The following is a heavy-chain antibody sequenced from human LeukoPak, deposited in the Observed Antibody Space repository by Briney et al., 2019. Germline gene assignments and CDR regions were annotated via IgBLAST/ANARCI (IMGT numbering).Heavy chain of an antibody. Sequence: SETLSLTCTVSGGSISSYYWSWIRQPPGKGLGWIGYIYYSGSTNYNPSLKSRVTISVDTSKNQFSLRLSSMTAADTAVYYCARVTGYMIEDYFDYWGQGTLVTVSS. CDR2: IYYSGST. V-gene: IGHV4-59*01. D-gene: IGHD3-22*01. J-gene: IGHJ4*02. CDR1: GGSISSYY. CDR3: ARVTGYMIEDYFDY.